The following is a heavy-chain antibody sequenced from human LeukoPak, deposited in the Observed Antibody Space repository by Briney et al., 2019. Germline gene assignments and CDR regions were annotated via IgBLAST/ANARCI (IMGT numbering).Heavy chain of an antibody. CDR3: ARGNMLSDF. V-gene: IGHV4-4*07. CDR2: IFRPGST. J-gene: IGHJ3*01. Sequence: SETLSLTCTVSGGSISSYYWSWIRQPAGKGLEWIGRIFRPGSTNYNPSLKSRVTISEDTSQNQFSPHLSSVTAADTAVYYCARGNMLSDFWGQGTVVTVSS. CDR1: GGSISSYY. D-gene: IGHD3-3*01.